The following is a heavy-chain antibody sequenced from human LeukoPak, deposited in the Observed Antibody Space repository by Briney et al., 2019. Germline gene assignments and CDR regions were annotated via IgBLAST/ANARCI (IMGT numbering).Heavy chain of an antibody. CDR1: GYTFTDSY. CDR3: APDHSSIL. V-gene: IGHV1-2*02. Sequence: ASVKVSCKASGYTFTDSYMHWVRQAPGQGLEWMGWIDPNSGGTRYAQKFQGRFTMTRDTSISTANMELSRRTSDDTAVYYCAPDHSSILWGQGTLVTVSS. D-gene: IGHD1-14*01. CDR2: IDPNSGGT. J-gene: IGHJ4*02.